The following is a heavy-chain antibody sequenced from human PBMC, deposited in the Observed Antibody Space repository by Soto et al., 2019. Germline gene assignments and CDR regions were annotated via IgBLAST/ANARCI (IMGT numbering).Heavy chain of an antibody. V-gene: IGHV3-23*01. Sequence: GGSLRLSCAASGFTFSTYAMSWVRQAPGKGLEWVSSIIYSGDSTFYADSVKGRFTISRDNSKSTLYLQKNSLRAEDTAVYYCAKERGFSGYDYVDYWGQGTLVTVSS. CDR2: IIYSGDST. D-gene: IGHD5-12*01. CDR3: AKERGFSGYDYVDY. J-gene: IGHJ4*02. CDR1: GFTFSTYA.